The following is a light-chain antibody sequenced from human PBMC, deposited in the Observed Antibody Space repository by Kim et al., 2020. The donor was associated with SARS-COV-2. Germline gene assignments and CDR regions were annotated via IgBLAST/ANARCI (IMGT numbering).Light chain of an antibody. CDR2: DVN. J-gene: IGLJ2*01. Sequence: QSALTQPRSVSGSPGQSVTISCTGTSSDIGAYNYVSWYQLHPGKAPRLIIHDVNKRPSGVPDRFSGSKSGNTASLTVSGLQPEDEGDYYCYSYAGYTLKRLFGGGTLLTVL. CDR1: SSDIGAYNY. V-gene: IGLV2-11*01. CDR3: YSYAGYTLKRL.